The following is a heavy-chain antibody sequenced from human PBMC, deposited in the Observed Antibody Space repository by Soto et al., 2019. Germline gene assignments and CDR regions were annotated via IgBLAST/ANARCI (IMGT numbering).Heavy chain of an antibody. CDR2: ISAYNGNT. J-gene: IGHJ4*02. D-gene: IGHD4-17*01. CDR3: ARDLCDYGDYVDLDY. Sequence: QVQLVQSGAEVKKPGASVKVSCKASGYTFTSYGISWVRQAPGQGREWMGWISAYNGNTNYAQKLQGRVTMTTDTSTSTAYMELRSLRSDDTAVYYCARDLCDYGDYVDLDYWGQGTLVTVSS. V-gene: IGHV1-18*01. CDR1: GYTFTSYG.